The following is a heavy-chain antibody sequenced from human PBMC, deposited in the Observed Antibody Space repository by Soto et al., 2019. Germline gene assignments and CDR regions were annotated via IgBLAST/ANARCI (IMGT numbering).Heavy chain of an antibody. CDR2: INAGNGNT. D-gene: IGHD3-22*01. J-gene: IGHJ4*02. CDR3: ARESRITMMVVVMAY. V-gene: IGHV1-3*01. CDR1: GYTFTSYA. Sequence: ASVKVSCKASGYTFTSYAMHWVRQAPGQRLEWMGWINAGNGNTKYSQKFQGRVTITRDTSASTAYMELSSLRSEDTAVYYCARESRITMMVVVMAYWGQGTLVTVSS.